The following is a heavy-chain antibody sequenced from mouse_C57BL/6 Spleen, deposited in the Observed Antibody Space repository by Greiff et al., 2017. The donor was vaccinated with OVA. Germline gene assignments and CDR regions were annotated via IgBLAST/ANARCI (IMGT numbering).Heavy chain of an antibody. Sequence: QVQLKQPGAELVRPGSSVKLSCKASGYTFTSYWMDWVKQRPGQGLEWIGNIYPSDSETHYNQKFKDKATLTVDKSSSTAYMQLSSLTSEDSAVYYCARDYGYAGNAMDDWGQGTSVTVSS. CDR1: GYTFTSYW. J-gene: IGHJ4*01. V-gene: IGHV1-61*01. CDR3: ARDYGYAGNAMDD. D-gene: IGHD2-2*01. CDR2: IYPSDSET.